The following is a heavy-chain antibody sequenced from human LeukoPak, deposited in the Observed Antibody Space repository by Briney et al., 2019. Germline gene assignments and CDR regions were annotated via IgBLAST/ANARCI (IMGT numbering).Heavy chain of an antibody. D-gene: IGHD3-22*01. CDR1: GGSFSGYY. CDR2: INHSGST. J-gene: IGHJ4*02. V-gene: IGHV4-34*01. Sequence: SETLSLTCAVSGGSFSGYYWSWIRQPPGKGLEWIWEINHSGSTNHNPALKSRVTISVDTSKNQFSLKLSSVTAADTAVYYCARGDSSGSACYFDYWGQGTLVTVSS. CDR3: ARGDSSGSACYFDY.